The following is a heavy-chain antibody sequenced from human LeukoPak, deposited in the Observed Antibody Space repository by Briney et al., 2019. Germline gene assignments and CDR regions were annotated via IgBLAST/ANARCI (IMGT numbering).Heavy chain of an antibody. CDR2: INPNSGGT. J-gene: IGHJ5*02. D-gene: IGHD3-9*01. V-gene: IGHV1-2*02. Sequence: ASVKVSCKASGYTFTGYYMHWARQAPGQGLEWMGWINPNSGGTNYAQKFQGRVTMTRDTSISTAYMELSRLRSDDTAVYYCAREGYFDWFNWFDPWGQGTLVTVSS. CDR1: GYTFTGYY. CDR3: AREGYFDWFNWFDP.